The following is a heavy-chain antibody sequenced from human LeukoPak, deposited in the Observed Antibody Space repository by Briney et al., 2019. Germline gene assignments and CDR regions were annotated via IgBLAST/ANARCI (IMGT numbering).Heavy chain of an antibody. CDR3: TALLLLWFGEPNDAFDI. V-gene: IGHV3-15*01. Sequence: SGGSLRLSCAASGFTFSNAWMSWVRQAPGKGLEWVGRIKSKTDGGTTDYAAPVKGRFTISRDDSKNTLYLQMNSLKTEDTAVYYCTALLLLWFGEPNDAFDIWGQGTLVTVSS. D-gene: IGHD3-10*01. CDR1: GFTFSNAW. CDR2: IKSKTDGGTT. J-gene: IGHJ3*02.